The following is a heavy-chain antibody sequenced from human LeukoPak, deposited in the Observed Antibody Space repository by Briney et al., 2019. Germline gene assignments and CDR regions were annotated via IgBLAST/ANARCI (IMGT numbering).Heavy chain of an antibody. D-gene: IGHD2-2*01. CDR2: TYYRSTWYN. Sequence: SQTLSLTCAISGNSVSSNSVTWNWIRQSPSRGLEWLGRTYYRSTWYNDYAVSVRGRITVNPDTSKNQFSLHLNSVTPEDTAVYYCARRLTQYDCFDPWGQGILVTVSS. V-gene: IGHV6-1*01. J-gene: IGHJ5*02. CDR3: ARRLTQYDCFDP. CDR1: GNSVSSNSVT.